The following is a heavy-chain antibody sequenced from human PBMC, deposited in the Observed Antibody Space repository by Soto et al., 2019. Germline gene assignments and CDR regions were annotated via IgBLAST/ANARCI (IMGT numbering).Heavy chain of an antibody. V-gene: IGHV1-2*04. CDR2: INPNSGGT. CDR1: GYTFTGYY. J-gene: IGHJ6*02. CDR3: ARGRDYYGSGSYSHGMDV. Sequence: ASVKVSCKASGYTFTGYYMHWVRQAPGQGLEWMGWINPNSGGTNYAQKFQGWVIMTRDTSISTAYMELSRLRSDDTAVYYCARGRDYYGSGSYSHGMDVWGQGTTVTVSS. D-gene: IGHD3-10*01.